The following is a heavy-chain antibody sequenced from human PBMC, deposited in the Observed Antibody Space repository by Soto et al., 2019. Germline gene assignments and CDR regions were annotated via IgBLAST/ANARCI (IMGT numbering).Heavy chain of an antibody. Sequence: QVQVVESGGGVVQPGGSLRLSCAASGFTFSSYGMHWVRQAPGKGLEWVAVISYDGSNKYYADSVKGRFTVSRDKSKNSLFLQMNSLRAGDTAVYYCARELLGYFDYWGQGTLVTVSS. CDR3: ARELLGYFDY. D-gene: IGHD1-26*01. CDR1: GFTFSSYG. V-gene: IGHV3-30*03. J-gene: IGHJ4*02. CDR2: ISYDGSNK.